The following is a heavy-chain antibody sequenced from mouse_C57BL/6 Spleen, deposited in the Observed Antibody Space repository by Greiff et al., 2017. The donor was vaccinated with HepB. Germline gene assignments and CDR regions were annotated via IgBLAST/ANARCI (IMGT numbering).Heavy chain of an antibody. CDR2: ISDGGSYT. D-gene: IGHD1-1*02. CDR1: GFTFSSYA. Sequence: DVKLVESGGGLVKPGGSLKLSCAASGFTFSSYAMSWVRQTPEKRLEWVATISDGGSYTYYPDNVKGRFTISRDNAKNNLYLQMSHLKSEDTAMYYCARDPYGGAMDYWGQGTSVTVSS. J-gene: IGHJ4*01. CDR3: ARDPYGGAMDY. V-gene: IGHV5-4*01.